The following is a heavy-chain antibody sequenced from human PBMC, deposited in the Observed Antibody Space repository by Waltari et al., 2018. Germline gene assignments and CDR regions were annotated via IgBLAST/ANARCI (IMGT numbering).Heavy chain of an antibody. J-gene: IGHJ4*02. CDR2: VNVDGGDI. D-gene: IGHD5-12*01. V-gene: IGHV3-74*01. Sequence: EVHLAESGGGVVQPGGSLRLSCTGSGFRFGDYWMHWVRQAPGKGLGRGSRVNVDGGDIIYGDAVKGRFTISRDNAKNTVFLQLNSLRADDTAVYFCARKAGSGYPYGPFYYDNWGQGTLVTVSS. CDR3: ARKAGSGYPYGPFYYDN. CDR1: GFRFGDYW.